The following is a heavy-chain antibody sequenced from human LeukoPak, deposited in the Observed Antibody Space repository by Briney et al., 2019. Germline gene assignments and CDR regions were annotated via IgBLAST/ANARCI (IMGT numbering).Heavy chain of an antibody. CDR2: ISSGSRTI. Sequence: PGGSLRLSCAASGFTFSGYSMNWVRQAPGKGLEWLSYISSGSRTIYYADSVKGRFTVSRDNAKNSPYLQMNSLRAEDTAVYYCARESISGHRDFDYWGQGALVTVSS. V-gene: IGHV3-48*01. CDR1: GFTFSGYS. D-gene: IGHD1-26*01. CDR3: ARESISGHRDFDY. J-gene: IGHJ4*02.